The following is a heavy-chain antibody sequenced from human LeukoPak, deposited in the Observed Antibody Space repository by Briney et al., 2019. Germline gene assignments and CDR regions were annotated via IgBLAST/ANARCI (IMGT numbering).Heavy chain of an antibody. CDR1: GFTFTSYD. Sequence: GGSLRLSCVISGFTFTSYDFNWVRQAPGKGLEWVSYISNGGGTIYYADSVKGRFTISRDNAKNSVFLRMNTLRAEDTAVYYCVRDSYMFGSDYWGQGTLVTVSS. CDR2: ISNGGGTI. V-gene: IGHV3-48*03. CDR3: VRDSYMFGSDY. J-gene: IGHJ4*02. D-gene: IGHD3-10*02.